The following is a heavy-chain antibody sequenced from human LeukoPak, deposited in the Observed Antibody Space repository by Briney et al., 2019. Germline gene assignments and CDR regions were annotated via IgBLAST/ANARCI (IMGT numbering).Heavy chain of an antibody. CDR2: IYTSGST. D-gene: IGHD3-3*01. Sequence: PSETLSLTCSVSGGSISGYYWSWIRQPAGKGLEWIGRIYTSGSTNYNPSLKSRVTMSVDTSKNQFSLKLSSVTAADTAVYYCARDEPLRFLEWFLFDIWGQGTMVTVSS. V-gene: IGHV4-4*07. CDR3: ARDEPLRFLEWFLFDI. J-gene: IGHJ3*02. CDR1: GGSISGYY.